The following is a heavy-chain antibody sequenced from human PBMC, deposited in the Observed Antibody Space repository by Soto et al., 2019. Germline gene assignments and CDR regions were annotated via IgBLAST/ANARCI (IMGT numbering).Heavy chain of an antibody. CDR1: GFTFSDYY. Sequence: QVQLVESGGGLVKPGGSLRLSCVASGFTFSDYYMTWIRQATGKGLEWVSYISSSGSTISYADSVKGRFSISRDNAKNSLYLQMSSLRVEDTAVYYCARARWELVKGRYFDYWGQGTLVTVSS. CDR3: ARARWELVKGRYFDY. V-gene: IGHV3-11*01. D-gene: IGHD1-26*01. J-gene: IGHJ4*02. CDR2: ISSSGSTI.